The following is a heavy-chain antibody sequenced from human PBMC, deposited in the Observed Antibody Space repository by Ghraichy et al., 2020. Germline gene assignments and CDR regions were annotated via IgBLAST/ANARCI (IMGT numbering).Heavy chain of an antibody. CDR3: AKDTMERGYGDYQFDAFDI. CDR1: GFTFSSYA. Sequence: GGSLRLSCAASGFTFSSYAMSWVRQAPGKGLEWVSAISGSGGSTYYADSVKGRFTISRDNSKNTLYLQMNSLRAEDTAVYYCAKDTMERGYGDYQFDAFDIWCQGTMGTVSS. D-gene: IGHD4-17*01. CDR2: ISGSGGST. J-gene: IGHJ3*02. V-gene: IGHV3-23*01.